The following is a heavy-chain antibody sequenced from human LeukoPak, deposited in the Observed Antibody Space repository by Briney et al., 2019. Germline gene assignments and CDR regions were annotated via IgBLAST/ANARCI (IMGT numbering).Heavy chain of an antibody. V-gene: IGHV3-23*01. Sequence: GGSLRLSCAASGFMFSSYGMSWVRQAPGKGLEWVSSIAGSGYSTNYADSVKGRFAISRDYSKGTLYLQMNSLRDDDTAIYYCARGGAYGSGSYLADWGQGILVTVSS. CDR3: ARGGAYGSGSYLAD. D-gene: IGHD3-10*01. CDR2: IAGSGYST. CDR1: GFMFSSYG. J-gene: IGHJ4*02.